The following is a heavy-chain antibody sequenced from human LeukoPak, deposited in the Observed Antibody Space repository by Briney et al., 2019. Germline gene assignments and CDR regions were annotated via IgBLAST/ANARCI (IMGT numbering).Heavy chain of an antibody. CDR1: GFTFSSYW. V-gene: IGHV3-74*01. J-gene: IGHJ6*02. CDR3: ARDRQYDMDV. CDR2: INSDGSST. Sequence: GRSLRLSCAASGFTFSSYWMHWARQAPGKGRVWVSHINSDGSSTSYAGSVKGRFTISRDNAKNTVYLQMNSLRVEDTAVYYCARDRQYDMDVWGQGTTVTVSS.